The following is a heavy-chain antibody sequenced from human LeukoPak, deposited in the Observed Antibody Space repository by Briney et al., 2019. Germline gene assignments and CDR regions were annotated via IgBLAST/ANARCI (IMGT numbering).Heavy chain of an antibody. CDR1: GFTFSSYS. V-gene: IGHV3-48*04. Sequence: GGSLRLSCAASGFTFSSYSMNWVRQAPGKGLEWVSYISSSSSTIYYADSVKGRFTISRDNAKNSLYLQMNSLRAEDTAVYYCARAQPGGMIAIPHFDYWGQGTLVTVSS. CDR3: ARAQPGGMIAIPHFDY. J-gene: IGHJ4*02. D-gene: IGHD2-21*01. CDR2: ISSSSSTI.